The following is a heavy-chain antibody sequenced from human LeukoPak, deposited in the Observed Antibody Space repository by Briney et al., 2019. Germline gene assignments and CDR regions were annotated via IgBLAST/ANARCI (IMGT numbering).Heavy chain of an antibody. V-gene: IGHV5-51*01. Sequence: PGESLKISCEASGYRFSNYWIGWVRQMPGKGLEWMTIIYPGDSETRYSPSFQGQVTISADKSIGTMYLQWSSLKASDTAMYYCARALRTGQGDYVPVLWGQGTLVIVSS. CDR1: GYRFSNYW. CDR2: IYPGDSET. J-gene: IGHJ4*02. D-gene: IGHD4-17*01. CDR3: ARALRTGQGDYVPVL.